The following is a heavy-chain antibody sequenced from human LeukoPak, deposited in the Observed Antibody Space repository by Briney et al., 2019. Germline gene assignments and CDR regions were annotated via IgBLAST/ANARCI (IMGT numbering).Heavy chain of an antibody. V-gene: IGHV1-2*02. CDR3: ARVLRGQSYYYYGMDV. CDR2: INPNSGGT. CDR1: GYTFIGYY. J-gene: IGHJ6*02. D-gene: IGHD2/OR15-2a*01. Sequence: ASVKDSCMASGYTFIGYYMHWVRQAPGQGLEWMGWINPNSGGTNYAQKFQGRVTMTRDTSISTAYMELSRLRSDDTAVYYCARVLRGQSYYYYGMDVWGQGTTVTVSS.